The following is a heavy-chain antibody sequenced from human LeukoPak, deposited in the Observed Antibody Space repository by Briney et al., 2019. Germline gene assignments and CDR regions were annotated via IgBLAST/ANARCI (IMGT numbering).Heavy chain of an antibody. CDR3: AKVLIGDSYYDTTGAHDGFDM. CDR2: ISSSSRYI. Sequence: PGGSLRLSCAASGFTFSSYSMNWVRQAPGKGLEWLSSISSSSRYINYADSVKGRLTISRDNAKNSVFLQMNSLRAEDTAVYYCAKVLIGDSYYDTTGAHDGFDMWGQGTMVTVSS. CDR1: GFTFSSYS. V-gene: IGHV3-21*06. D-gene: IGHD3-16*01. J-gene: IGHJ3*02.